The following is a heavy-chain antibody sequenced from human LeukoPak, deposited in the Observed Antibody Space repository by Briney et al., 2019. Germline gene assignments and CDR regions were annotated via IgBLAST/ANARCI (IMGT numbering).Heavy chain of an antibody. D-gene: IGHD2-2*01. CDR3: ARQEVYCSSTSCYARGYSYGTFFDY. Sequence: SQTLSLTCTVSGGSINSGIYHWSWIRQPAGKGLEWIGRIYSSGSTNYNPSLKSRVTISLDTSKNQFSLKLSSVTAADTAVYYCARQEVYCSSTSCYARGYSYGTFFDYWGQGTLVTVSS. J-gene: IGHJ4*02. V-gene: IGHV4-61*02. CDR1: GGSINSGIYH. CDR2: IYSSGST.